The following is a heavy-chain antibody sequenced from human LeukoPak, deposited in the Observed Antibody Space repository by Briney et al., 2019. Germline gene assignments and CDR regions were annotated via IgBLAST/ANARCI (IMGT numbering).Heavy chain of an antibody. CDR2: IYTSEST. V-gene: IGHV4-61*02. CDR3: ARSRLHAGLISRGWFDP. J-gene: IGHJ5*02. Sequence: SQTLCLTYTVCGRSISSGSYYWSWIRPPAGQGLELIGRIYTSESTNYNPSLKSRVTIPVDTSKNLCSLQLSSGTAADTAVYYCARSRLHAGLISRGWFDPWGQGTLVTVSS. D-gene: IGHD2-2*01. CDR1: GRSISSGSYY.